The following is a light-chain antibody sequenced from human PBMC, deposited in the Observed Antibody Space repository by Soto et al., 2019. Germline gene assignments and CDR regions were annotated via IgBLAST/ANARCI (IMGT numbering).Light chain of an antibody. Sequence: DIQLTQSPSFLSASVGDRVTITCRASQGISSYLAWYQQKPGKDPKLLIYAASTLHSGVPSRFRGRGSGTEFTLTISSLQPEDFSTYYCQQLNSYPLMYTFGQGTKLEIK. J-gene: IGKJ2*01. CDR3: QQLNSYPLMYT. CDR2: AAS. CDR1: QGISSY. V-gene: IGKV1-9*01.